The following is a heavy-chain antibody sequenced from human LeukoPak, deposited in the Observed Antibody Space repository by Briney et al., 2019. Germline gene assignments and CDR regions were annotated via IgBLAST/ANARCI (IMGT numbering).Heavy chain of an antibody. Sequence: SETLSLTCTVSGGSISSGGYYWSWIRQHPGKGLEWIGYIYYSGSTYYNPSLKSRVTISVDTSKNQFSLKLSSVTAADTAVYYCARRRGSSWQIDYWGQGILVTVSS. CDR2: IYYSGST. J-gene: IGHJ4*02. D-gene: IGHD6-13*01. CDR3: ARRRGSSWQIDY. CDR1: GGSISSGGYY. V-gene: IGHV4-31*03.